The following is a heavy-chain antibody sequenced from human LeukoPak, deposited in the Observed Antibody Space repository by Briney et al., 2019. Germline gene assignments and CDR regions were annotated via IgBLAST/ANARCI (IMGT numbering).Heavy chain of an antibody. CDR1: GFTFSSYA. J-gene: IGHJ4*02. CDR3: AKDGGTRTWDF. V-gene: IGHV3-23*01. D-gene: IGHD4-23*01. CDR2: ISGGGGYT. Sequence: PGGSLRLSCAASGFTFSSYAMSWFRQAPGKGLKWVSAISGGGGYTYYADSVKGRFTISRDNSKNTLYLQMNSLRAEDTAVYYCAKDGGTRTWDFWGQGTLVTVSS.